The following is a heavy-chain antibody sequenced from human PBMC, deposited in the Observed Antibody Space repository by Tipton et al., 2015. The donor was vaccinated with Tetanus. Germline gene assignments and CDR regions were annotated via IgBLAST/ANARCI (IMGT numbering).Heavy chain of an antibody. D-gene: IGHD6-19*01. CDR2: TYYRSKWYN. J-gene: IGHJ4*02. CDR3: ARSGAVAGPFDY. CDR1: GDSVSSNSAA. Sequence: GLVKPSQTLSLTCAISGDSVSSNSAAWNWIRQSPSRGLEWLGRTYYRSKWYNDYAVSVKSRITINPDTSKNQFSLKLSSVTAADTAVYYCARSGAVAGPFDYWGQGTLVTVSS. V-gene: IGHV6-1*01.